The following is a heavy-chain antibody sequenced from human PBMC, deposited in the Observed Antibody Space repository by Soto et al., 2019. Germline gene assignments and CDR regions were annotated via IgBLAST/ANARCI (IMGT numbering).Heavy chain of an antibody. Sequence: SETLSLTCTVSGGSISSYYWSWIRQPPGKGLEWIGYIYYSGSTNYNPSLKSRVTISVDTSKNQFSLKLSSVTAADTAVYYCARHMVRGVIITPHFDYWGQGTLVTVSS. V-gene: IGHV4-59*01. J-gene: IGHJ4*02. CDR2: IYYSGST. D-gene: IGHD3-10*01. CDR1: GGSISSYY. CDR3: ARHMVRGVIITPHFDY.